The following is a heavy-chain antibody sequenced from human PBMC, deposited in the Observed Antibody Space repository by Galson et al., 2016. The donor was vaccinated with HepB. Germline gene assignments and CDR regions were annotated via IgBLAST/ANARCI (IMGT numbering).Heavy chain of an antibody. CDR1: GGSLSTNNW. J-gene: IGHJ4*02. CDR3: AREAPADYFDY. CDR2: IHHTGLS. D-gene: IGHD6-13*01. Sequence: SETLSLTCTVSGGSLSTNNWWSWVRQPPGKGLEWIGQIHHTGLSYFNPSLKSRVTMSVDKSSNQVSLKLSSVTAADTAVYYCAREAPADYFDYWGRGTLVTGSS. V-gene: IGHV4-4*02.